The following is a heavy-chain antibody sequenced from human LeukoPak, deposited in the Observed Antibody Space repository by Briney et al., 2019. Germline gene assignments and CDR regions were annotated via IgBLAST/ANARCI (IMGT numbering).Heavy chain of an antibody. CDR3: ARSQLGRSHLPEQFDP. Sequence: GGSLRLSCAASGFIVSSNYMNWVRQAPGKGLEWVSVIYTGGSTYYADSVKGRSTISRDNSKNTLYLQMNCLRAEDTAVYYCARSQLGRSHLPEQFDPWGQGALVTVSP. J-gene: IGHJ5*02. CDR1: GFIVSSNY. CDR2: IYTGGST. V-gene: IGHV3-53*01. D-gene: IGHD1-1*01.